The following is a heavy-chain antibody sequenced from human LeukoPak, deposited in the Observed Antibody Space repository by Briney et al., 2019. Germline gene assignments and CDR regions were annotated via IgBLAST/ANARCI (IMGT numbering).Heavy chain of an antibody. Sequence: PGGSLRLSCAASGFTFSNTWMSWVRQAPGKGLEWVGRIKSKTDGGTTDYAAPVKGRFTISRDDSKNTLYLQMNSLKTEDTAVYYCTTDQTAVTTYYYYYMDVWGKGTTVTISS. D-gene: IGHD4-17*01. J-gene: IGHJ6*03. CDR1: GFTFSNTW. V-gene: IGHV3-15*01. CDR3: TTDQTAVTTYYYYYMDV. CDR2: IKSKTDGGTT.